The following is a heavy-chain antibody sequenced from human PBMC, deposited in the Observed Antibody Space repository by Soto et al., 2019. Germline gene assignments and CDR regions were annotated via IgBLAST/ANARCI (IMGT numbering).Heavy chain of an antibody. CDR2: ISKSDYT. V-gene: IGHV3-21*01. CDR1: GFAFNNYG. Sequence: GGSLRLSCTVSGFAFNNYGINWVRQAPGKGLEWVSSISKSDYTYYSDSVKGRFAISRDNAKSSVSLQMNTLRVEDTAVYYCARGDSIIIPAVSDFWGQGTLVTVSS. CDR3: ARGDSIIIPAVSDF. J-gene: IGHJ4*02. D-gene: IGHD2-2*01.